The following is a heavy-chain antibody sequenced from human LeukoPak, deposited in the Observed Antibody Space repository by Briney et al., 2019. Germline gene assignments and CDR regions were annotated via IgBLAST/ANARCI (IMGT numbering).Heavy chain of an antibody. V-gene: IGHV3-66*01. CDR1: GFTVSSNY. CDR2: IYSGGST. Sequence: GRSLRLSCAASGFTVSSNYMSWVRQAPGKGLEWVSVIYSGGSTYYADSVKGRFTISRDNSKNTLYLQMNSLRAEDTAVYYCARDGPRPPYDILTGYYGLNYYYGMDVWGQGTTVTVSS. J-gene: IGHJ6*02. CDR3: ARDGPRPPYDILTGYYGLNYYYGMDV. D-gene: IGHD3-9*01.